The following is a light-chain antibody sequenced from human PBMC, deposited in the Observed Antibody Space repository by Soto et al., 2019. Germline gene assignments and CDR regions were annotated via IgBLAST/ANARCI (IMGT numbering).Light chain of an antibody. J-gene: IGLJ3*02. V-gene: IGLV7-46*01. CDR3: LMSSSGARV. CDR1: TGAVTSTHY. CDR2: DTS. Sequence: QAVVTQDPSLTVSPGGTVSLTCGSSTGAVTSTHYPYWFQQKPGQAPRTLIYDTSNRHSWTPARFSGSLLGGKAALTLSGAQPEDEADYYCLMSSSGARVFGGGTKLTVL.